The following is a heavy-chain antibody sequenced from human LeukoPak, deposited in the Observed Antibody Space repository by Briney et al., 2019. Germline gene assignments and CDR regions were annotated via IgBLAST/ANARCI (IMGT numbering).Heavy chain of an antibody. J-gene: IGHJ4*02. CDR2: IYPGDSDT. CDR1: GYTFTTYW. V-gene: IGHV5-51*01. Sequence: GESLKISCKGSGYTFTTYWIGWVRQMPGKGLEWMGIIYPGDSDTTYSPSFQGQVTISADKSISTAYLQWSSLKASDTAMYYCARPRRGYNLMDDGLWVDYWGQGTLVTVSS. D-gene: IGHD5-24*01. CDR3: ARPRRGYNLMDDGLWVDY.